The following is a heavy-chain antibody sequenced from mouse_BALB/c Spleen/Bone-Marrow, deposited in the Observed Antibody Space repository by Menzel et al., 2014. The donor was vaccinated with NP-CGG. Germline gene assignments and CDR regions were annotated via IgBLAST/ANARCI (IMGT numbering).Heavy chain of an antibody. Sequence: VQLQESGAELVRPGSSVKISCKASGYAFSVYWMNWVKQRPGEGLEWIGQIYPGDGDTIYNGKFKGRATLTADKSSNTAYMQLSSLTSEDSAVYFCARGGITGDYWGQGTTLTVSS. V-gene: IGHV1-80*01. CDR3: ARGGITGDY. CDR1: GYAFSVYW. CDR2: IYPGDGDT. J-gene: IGHJ2*01.